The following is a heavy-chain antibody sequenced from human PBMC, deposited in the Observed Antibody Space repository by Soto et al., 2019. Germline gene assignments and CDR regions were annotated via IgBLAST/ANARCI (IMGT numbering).Heavy chain of an antibody. D-gene: IGHD3-10*01. J-gene: IGHJ4*02. CDR1: GFTFNSYG. Sequence: QVQLVESGGGVVQPGRSLRLSCAASGFTFNSYGMHWVRQAPGKGLEWVAVMSYDGRNEYYADSVKGRFTISRDSSRNTLYLQMNSLRPEDTAVFYCARDRYYYASGSDYDGEGNYFDYWGQGTLVTVSS. CDR2: MSYDGRNE. V-gene: IGHV3-30*03. CDR3: ARDRYYYASGSDYDGEGNYFDY.